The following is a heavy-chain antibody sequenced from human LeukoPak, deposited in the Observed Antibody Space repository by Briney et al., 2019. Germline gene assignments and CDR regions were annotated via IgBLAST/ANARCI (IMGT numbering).Heavy chain of an antibody. CDR1: GGSVSSGSYY. CDR2: IYYSGST. D-gene: IGHD2-15*01. V-gene: IGHV4-61*01. Sequence: SETLSLTCTVSGGSVSSGSYYWSWIRQPPGKGLEGIGYIYYSGSTNYNPSLKSRVTVSVDTSKHQFSLTLRSVTAADTAVYYCASGPLGYCSGGSCYFGPAFDYWGQGTLVTVSS. J-gene: IGHJ4*02. CDR3: ASGPLGYCSGGSCYFGPAFDY.